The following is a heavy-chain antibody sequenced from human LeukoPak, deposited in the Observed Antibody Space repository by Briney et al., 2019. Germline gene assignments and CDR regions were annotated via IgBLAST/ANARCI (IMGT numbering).Heavy chain of an antibody. CDR3: ARLYHSITIFGVQARRDY. J-gene: IGHJ4*02. CDR1: GDSISSSSDY. CDR2: RHYRGNT. D-gene: IGHD3-3*01. Sequence: SETLSLTCSVSGDSISSSSDYWAWIRQPPGRGLECIGSRHYRGNTFNNTFLKSRVTISVDTSKNQFSLKLSSVTAADTAVYYCARLYHSITIFGVQARRDYWGQGTLVTVSS. V-gene: IGHV4-39*01.